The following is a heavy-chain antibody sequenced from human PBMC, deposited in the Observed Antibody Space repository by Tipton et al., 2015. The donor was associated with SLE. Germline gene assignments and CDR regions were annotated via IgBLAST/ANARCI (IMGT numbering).Heavy chain of an antibody. CDR3: ARVQWVRVPPNFFSSSMDV. CDR2: INGSGST. Sequence: TLSLTCAVYGGSFGPHYWSWIRQPPGKGLEWIGEINGSGSTNYNPSLKSRVIISIDTSKNQFSLKLNSVTAADTAVYYCARVQWVRVPPNFFSSSMDVWDKGTTVTVSS. J-gene: IGHJ6*03. D-gene: IGHD2-8*01. V-gene: IGHV4-34*01. CDR1: GGSFGPHY.